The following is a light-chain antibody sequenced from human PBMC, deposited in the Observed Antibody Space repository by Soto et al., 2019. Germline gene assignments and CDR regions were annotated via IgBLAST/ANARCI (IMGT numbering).Light chain of an antibody. Sequence: TQMTQSPSSLSASVGDRVTITCRASQTISTYLSWYQQKPGKAPKLLIYGASSLQSGVPSRFSGSASGTDFSLTISSLQPEDFATYYCQQSSSTPPTFGQGTKVDIK. CDR3: QQSSSTPPT. CDR1: QTISTY. J-gene: IGKJ1*01. CDR2: GAS. V-gene: IGKV1-39*01.